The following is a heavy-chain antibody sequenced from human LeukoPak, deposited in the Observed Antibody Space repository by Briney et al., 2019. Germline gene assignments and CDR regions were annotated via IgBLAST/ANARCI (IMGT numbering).Heavy chain of an antibody. CDR1: GFTFSSYS. CDR2: ISSSSSYI. J-gene: IGHJ2*01. V-gene: IGHV3-21*01. D-gene: IGHD4-23*01. Sequence: PGGSLRLSCAASGFTFSSYSMNWVRQAPGKGLKWVSSISSSSSYIYYADSVKGRFTISRDNAKNSLYLQMNSLRAEDTAVYYCARVRGTPRLTTVVTPRLYFDLWGRGTLVTVS. CDR3: ARVRGTPRLTTVVTPRLYFDL.